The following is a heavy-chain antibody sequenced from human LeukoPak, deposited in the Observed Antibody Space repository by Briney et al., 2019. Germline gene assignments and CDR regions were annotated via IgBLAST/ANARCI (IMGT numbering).Heavy chain of an antibody. J-gene: IGHJ4*02. Sequence: PGRPLRLSCAASGFTFSSNSMHWVRQAPGKRLVWVSRINTDGSSTLYADSVKGRFTISRDNAKNTLYLQMNSLRAEDTAVYYCASGKGAAAGRDYWGQGTLVTVSS. D-gene: IGHD6-13*01. CDR3: ASGKGAAAGRDY. CDR1: GFTFSSNS. V-gene: IGHV3-74*01. CDR2: INTDGSST.